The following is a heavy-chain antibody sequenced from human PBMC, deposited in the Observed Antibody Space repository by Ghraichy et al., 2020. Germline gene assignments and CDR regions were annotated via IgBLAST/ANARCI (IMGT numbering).Heavy chain of an antibody. J-gene: IGHJ4*02. D-gene: IGHD1-1*01. CDR2: IYYRSKWYH. V-gene: IGHV6-1*01. CDR3: ARAVDNGFWYDGFDS. CDR1: GDDVTSNSAA. Sequence: PTLSLTCAISGDDVTSNSAAWNWVRQSPSGGLEWLGRIYYRSKWYHDYAPFVKSRMIINPDTSKNQFSLQLNSVTAEDTALYFCARAVDNGFWYDGFDSWGQGTLVTVSS.